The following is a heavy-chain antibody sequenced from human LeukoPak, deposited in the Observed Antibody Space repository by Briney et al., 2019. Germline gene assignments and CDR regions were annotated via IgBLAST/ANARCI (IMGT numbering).Heavy chain of an antibody. CDR2: IYTSGST. CDR3: ARSRVSCSSTSCYWGGHYYYYYMDV. V-gene: IGHV4-61*02. Sequence: PSETLSLTCTVSGGSISSGSYYWSWIRQPAGKGLEWIGRIYTSGSTNYNPSLKSRVTISVDTSKNQFSLKLSSVTAADTAVYYCARSRVSCSSTSCYWGGHYYYYYMDVWGKGTTVTISS. J-gene: IGHJ6*03. CDR1: GGSISSGSYY. D-gene: IGHD2-2*01.